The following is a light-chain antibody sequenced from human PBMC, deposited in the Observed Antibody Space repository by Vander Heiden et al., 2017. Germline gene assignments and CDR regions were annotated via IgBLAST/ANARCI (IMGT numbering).Light chain of an antibody. CDR3: QQYYSTPWT. CDR2: WAA. J-gene: IGKJ1*01. Sequence: IVMTQSPDSLAVSLGETATINCKSSQSVLYSSNNKNYLAWYQQKPGQPPKLLIYWAATRESGGPDRFRGRGSGTDFTLTISSLQAEDVAVYDCQQYYSTPWTFGQGTKVEIK. V-gene: IGKV4-1*01. CDR1: QSVLYSSNNKNY.